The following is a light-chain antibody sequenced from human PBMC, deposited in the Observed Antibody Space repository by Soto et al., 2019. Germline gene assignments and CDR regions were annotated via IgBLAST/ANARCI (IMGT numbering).Light chain of an antibody. CDR3: QHYNYWPYT. Sequence: IEMTQSPSSLSVSPGEKATLSCRASQSVSSDLAWYQHKPGQAPRLLIYGASTRATGVPARFSGSGSGTDFTLTISSLQSEDFAVYYCQHYNYWPYTFGQGTKVDIK. CDR2: GAS. V-gene: IGKV3-15*01. CDR1: QSVSSD. J-gene: IGKJ2*01.